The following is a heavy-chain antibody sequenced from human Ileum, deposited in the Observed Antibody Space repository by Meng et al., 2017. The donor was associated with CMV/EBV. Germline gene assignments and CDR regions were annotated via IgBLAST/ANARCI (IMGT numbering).Heavy chain of an antibody. V-gene: IGHV3-74*01. D-gene: IGHD5-12*01. J-gene: IGHJ4*02. CDR2: ISPDASAT. CDR3: TTGGSSFEY. CDR1: VFPFSSHW. Sequence: LSCAASVFPFSSHWMPWVRQVPGKGLMWVSGISPDASATIYADSVKGRFTISRDNAKNTVYLQMNSLRAEDTAVYYCTTGGSSFEYWGQGTLVTVSS.